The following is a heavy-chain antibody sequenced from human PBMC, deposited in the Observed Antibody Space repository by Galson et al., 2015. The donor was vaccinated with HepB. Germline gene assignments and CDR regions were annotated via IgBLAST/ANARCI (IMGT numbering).Heavy chain of an antibody. D-gene: IGHD6-13*01. CDR2: IRSKAYGGTT. J-gene: IGHJ6*02. Sequence: SLRLSCAASGFTFGDYAMSWFRQAPGKGLQWVGFIRSKAYGGTTEYAASVKGRFTTSRDDSKSIAYLQMNSLKTEDTAVYYCTRDRDRYSSSWYTNYGMDVWGQGTTVTVSS. V-gene: IGHV3-49*03. CDR3: TRDRDRYSSSWYTNYGMDV. CDR1: GFTFGDYA.